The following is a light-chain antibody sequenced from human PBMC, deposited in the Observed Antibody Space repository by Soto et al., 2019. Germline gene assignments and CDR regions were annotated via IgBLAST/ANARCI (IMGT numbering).Light chain of an antibody. CDR3: SSYAGSRYVI. Sequence: QSVLTQPPSASGSPGQSVTISCTGTNSDVGAYNYVSWYQQHPGEAPKLMIYDVNKRPSGVPDRFSGSKSGNTASLTVSGLQAEDEADYYCSSYAGSRYVIFGGGTKLTVL. V-gene: IGLV2-8*01. CDR1: NSDVGAYNY. J-gene: IGLJ2*01. CDR2: DVN.